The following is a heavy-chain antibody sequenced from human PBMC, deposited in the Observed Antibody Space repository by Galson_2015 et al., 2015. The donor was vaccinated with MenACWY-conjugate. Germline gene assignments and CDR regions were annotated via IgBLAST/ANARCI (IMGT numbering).Heavy chain of an antibody. CDR2: IYAGDSET. Sequence: QSGAEVKKPGESLRISCKGSGYSFSNYWIAWVRQVPGKGLEWMGIIYAGDSETRYSPSFRGQVTISADKSISTAYLEWSSLKASDTATYYCARRMATIPSFDFWGQGTLVTVSS. V-gene: IGHV5-51*03. D-gene: IGHD5-12*01. CDR1: GYSFSNYW. J-gene: IGHJ4*02. CDR3: ARRMATIPSFDF.